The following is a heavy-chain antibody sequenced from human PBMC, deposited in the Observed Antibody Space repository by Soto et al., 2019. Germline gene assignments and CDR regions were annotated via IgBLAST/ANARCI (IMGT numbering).Heavy chain of an antibody. J-gene: IGHJ4*02. Sequence: EVQLVESGGGLVQPGESLRLSCAASGLTFRSYWMHWVRQAPGKGLVWVSRINTDGSVAMYVDSVTGRFTISRDNAKNTLYLHRISLRAADTAVDYCVRAMQFCRLDSLGQGTLVTVSS. V-gene: IGHV3-74*03. CDR1: GLTFRSYW. CDR2: INTDGSVA. D-gene: IGHD2-2*01. CDR3: VRAMQFCRLDS.